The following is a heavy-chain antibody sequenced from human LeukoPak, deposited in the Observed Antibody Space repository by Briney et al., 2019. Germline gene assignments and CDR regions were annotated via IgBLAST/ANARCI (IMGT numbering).Heavy chain of an antibody. V-gene: IGHV1-18*01. CDR3: ARDHWVDYYDSSGYWSRYFQH. CDR1: GYTFTSYG. Sequence: ASVKVSCKASGYTFTSYGISWVRQAPGQGLEWMGWISAYNGNTNYAQKLQGRVTMTTDTSTSTAYKELRSLRSDDTAVYYCARDHWVDYYDSSGYWSRYFQHWGQGTRVPVSS. CDR2: ISAYNGNT. J-gene: IGHJ1*01. D-gene: IGHD3-22*01.